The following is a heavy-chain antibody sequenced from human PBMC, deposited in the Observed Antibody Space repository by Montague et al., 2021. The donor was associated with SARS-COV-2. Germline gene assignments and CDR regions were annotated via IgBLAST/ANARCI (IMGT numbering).Heavy chain of an antibody. CDR2: INHSGST. Sequence: SETLSLTCAVYGGSFSGYYWSWIRQPPGKGLEWIGEINHSGSTNYNPSLKSRVTISVDTSKNQFSLKLSSVTAADTAVYYCARGGGYSYGSLDYWGQGTTVTVSS. J-gene: IGHJ4*03. D-gene: IGHD5-18*01. V-gene: IGHV4-34*01. CDR3: ARGGGYSYGSLDY. CDR1: GGSFSGYY.